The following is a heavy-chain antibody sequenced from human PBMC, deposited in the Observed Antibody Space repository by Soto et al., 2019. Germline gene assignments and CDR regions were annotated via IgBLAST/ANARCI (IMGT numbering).Heavy chain of an antibody. Sequence: GGSLRLSCAAAGFTFSDYYIIWIRQAPGKGLGWVSYISSSSSYTNYADCVKGRFTISRDNAKNALYLQMNSLRAEERAGYYCARQRGAAYWGQGTLVT. CDR1: GFTFSDYY. D-gene: IGHD6-25*01. CDR2: ISSSSSYT. CDR3: ARQRGAAY. J-gene: IGHJ4*02. V-gene: IGHV3-11*06.